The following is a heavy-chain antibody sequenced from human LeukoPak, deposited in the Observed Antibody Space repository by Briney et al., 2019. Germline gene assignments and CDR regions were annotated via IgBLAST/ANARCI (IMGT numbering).Heavy chain of an antibody. CDR1: GFTVSTNY. CDR2: IYRDDTT. CDR3: ARAAYDSGSYIVNHDY. J-gene: IGHJ4*02. D-gene: IGHD3-22*01. Sequence: TGGSLRLSCAASGFTVSTNYMSWVRQAPGKGLEWVSVIYRDDTTYYADSVKGRFTISRDNSKNTLYLQMTSVRAEDAAVYYCARAAYDSGSYIVNHDYWGQGTLVTVSS. V-gene: IGHV3-53*01.